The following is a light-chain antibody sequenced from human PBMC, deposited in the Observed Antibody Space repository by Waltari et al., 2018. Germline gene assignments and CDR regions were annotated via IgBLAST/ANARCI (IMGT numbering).Light chain of an antibody. J-gene: IGLJ3*02. CDR2: YKSDSEK. V-gene: IGLV5-37*01. CDR1: SDINVGDFI. CDR3: MFWPNNVWV. Sequence: QPVLTQPPSSSASPGDPARLPCTLPSDINVGDFIIYWYQKNPGSPPRFRRYYKSDSEKAQGAGVPSRFSGSKDASANAGILLISGLQSEDEADYYCMFWPNNVWVFGGGTKLTVL.